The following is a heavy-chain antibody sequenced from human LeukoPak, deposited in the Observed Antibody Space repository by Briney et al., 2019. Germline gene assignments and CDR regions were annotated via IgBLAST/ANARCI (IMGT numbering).Heavy chain of an antibody. Sequence: PGESLKISCKGSGYSFTSYWIGWVRQMPGKGLEWVSAISGSGGSTYYADSVKGRFTISRDNSKNTLYLQMNSLRAEDTAVYYCAKRYSSSSRGAFDIWGQGTMVTVSS. CDR2: ISGSGGST. CDR1: GYSFTSYW. V-gene: IGHV3-23*01. J-gene: IGHJ3*02. CDR3: AKRYSSSSRGAFDI. D-gene: IGHD6-6*01.